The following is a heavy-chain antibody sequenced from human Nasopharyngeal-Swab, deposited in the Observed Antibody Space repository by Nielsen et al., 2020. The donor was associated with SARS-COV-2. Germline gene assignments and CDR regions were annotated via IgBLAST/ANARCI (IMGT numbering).Heavy chain of an antibody. Sequence: SETLSLTCAVYGGSFSGYYWNWIRQPPGKGLEWIGEINHSRITNYNPSLKSRVTISVDTSKSQFSLKLTSVTAADTAVYYCATGIAAVGPIYYFDYWGQGTLVTVSS. J-gene: IGHJ4*02. CDR1: GGSFSGYY. V-gene: IGHV4-34*01. CDR3: ATGIAAVGPIYYFDY. D-gene: IGHD6-13*01. CDR2: INHSRIT.